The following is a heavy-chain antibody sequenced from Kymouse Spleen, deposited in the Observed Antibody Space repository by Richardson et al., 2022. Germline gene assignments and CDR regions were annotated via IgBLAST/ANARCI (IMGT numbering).Heavy chain of an antibody. V-gene: IGHV3-73*02. D-gene: IGHD3-10*01. CDR1: GFTFSGSA. CDR2: IRSKANSYAT. J-gene: IGHJ6*02. Sequence: EVQLVESGGGLVQPGGSLKLSCAASGFTFSGSAMHWVRQASGKGLEWVGRIRSKANSYATAYAASVKGRFTISRDDSKNTAYLQMNSLKTEDTAVYYCTSITMVRGVKDYYYYYGMDVWGQGTTVTVSS. CDR3: TSITMVRGVKDYYYYYGMDV.